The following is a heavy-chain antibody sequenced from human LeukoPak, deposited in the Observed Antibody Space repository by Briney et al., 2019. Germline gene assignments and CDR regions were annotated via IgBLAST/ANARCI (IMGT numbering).Heavy chain of an antibody. D-gene: IGHD3-10*01. CDR3: AKDRRSGESHGGPIDT. V-gene: IGHV3-30*02. CDR2: VRYDGVNK. J-gene: IGHJ5*02. Sequence: PGGSLRLSCAASGAPLSNYGLHWVRQAPGKGLEWLAFVRYDGVNKFYGDSVKGRFTISRDNSRDFLYLEMTNLKVADTAIYYCAKDRRSGESHGGPIDTWGQGLLVTVSS. CDR1: GAPLSNYG.